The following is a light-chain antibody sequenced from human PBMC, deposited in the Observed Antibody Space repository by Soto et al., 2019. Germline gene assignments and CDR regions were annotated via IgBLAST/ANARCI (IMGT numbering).Light chain of an antibody. CDR2: RNY. V-gene: IGLV1-47*01. CDR1: SSNIGSNY. Sequence: QSVLTQSPSASGTPGQTVTISCSGSSSNIGSNYVFWFQQLPGTAPKLLLYRNYQRPSGVPDRFSGSKSGTSASLAIGGLRSEDGADYYCAAWDDSLRGWVFGGGTQLTVL. J-gene: IGLJ3*02. CDR3: AAWDDSLRGWV.